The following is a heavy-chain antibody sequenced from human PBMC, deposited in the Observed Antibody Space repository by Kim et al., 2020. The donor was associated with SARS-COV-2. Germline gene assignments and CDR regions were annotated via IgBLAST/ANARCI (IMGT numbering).Heavy chain of an antibody. CDR3: ARGGLYDAFDI. J-gene: IGHJ3*02. Sequence: PTYDQGLTGLFVFSLDTSVSTAYLQISSLKAEDTAVYYCARGGLYDAFDIWGQGTMVTVSS. CDR2: P. V-gene: IGHV7-4-1*02. D-gene: IGHD2-15*01.